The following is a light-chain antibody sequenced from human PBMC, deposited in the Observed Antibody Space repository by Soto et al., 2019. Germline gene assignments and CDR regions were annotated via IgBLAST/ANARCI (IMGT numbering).Light chain of an antibody. CDR1: QSVSSSY. V-gene: IGKV3-20*01. CDR2: AAS. CDR3: QQYGSSPEWT. Sequence: EIVLTQSPCTLSLSLGGRVTLSWRASQSVSSSYLAWYQQKPGQAPRLLIYAASSRATGIPDRFSGSGSATDFTLTISRLEPEDFAVYYCQQYGSSPEWTFGQGTKVDI. J-gene: IGKJ1*01.